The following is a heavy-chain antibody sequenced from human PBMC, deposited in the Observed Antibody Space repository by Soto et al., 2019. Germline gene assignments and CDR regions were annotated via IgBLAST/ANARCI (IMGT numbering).Heavy chain of an antibody. D-gene: IGHD6-19*01. CDR1: GFTFSSYA. CDR2: ISGSGGST. J-gene: IGHJ5*02. V-gene: IGHV3-23*01. CDR3: AKDQQWLVGTNWFDP. Sequence: EVPLLESGGGLVQPGGSLRLSCAASGFTFSSYAMSWVRQAPGKGLEWVSAISGSGGSTYYADSVKGRFTISRDNSKNTLYLQMNSLRAEDTAVYYCAKDQQWLVGTNWFDPWGQGTLVTVSS.